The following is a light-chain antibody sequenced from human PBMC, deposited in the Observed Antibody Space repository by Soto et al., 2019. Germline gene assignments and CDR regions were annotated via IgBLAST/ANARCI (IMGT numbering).Light chain of an antibody. J-gene: IGLJ1*01. V-gene: IGLV3-21*02. Sequence: SYELTQPPSVSVAPGQAAGITCGGNNVGSKNVHWYQQKPGQAPVLVVHNDSDRPSGIPERFSGSNSGNTATLTISRVEAGDEADYYCQVWDMRNFYVFGTGTKVTVL. CDR1: NVGSKN. CDR2: NDS. CDR3: QVWDMRNFYV.